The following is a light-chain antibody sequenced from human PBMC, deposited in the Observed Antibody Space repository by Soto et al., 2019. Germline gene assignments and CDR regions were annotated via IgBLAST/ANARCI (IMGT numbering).Light chain of an antibody. V-gene: IGLV1-40*01. Sequence: QSVLTQPPSVSGAPGQRVTISCTGSSSNIGAGYDVHWYQQLPGTAPKPLIYGNSNRPSGVPDRFSGSKSGTSSSLAITGLQAEDEADYYCQSYDSTSVVFGGGTKLPVL. CDR2: GNS. J-gene: IGLJ2*01. CDR1: SSNIGAGYD. CDR3: QSYDSTSVV.